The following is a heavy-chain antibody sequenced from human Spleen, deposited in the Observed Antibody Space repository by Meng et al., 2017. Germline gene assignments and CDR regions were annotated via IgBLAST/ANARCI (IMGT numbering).Heavy chain of an antibody. Sequence: ASVKVSCKPSGYNFPDYWLHWVRRAPGQGLEWMGWISAYNGNTNYAQNFQGRVTMTTDTSTSTAYMELRSLRSDDTAVYYCARKERITMVRGVIINSYDYGMDVWGQGTTVTVAS. CDR1: GYNFPDYW. J-gene: IGHJ6*02. CDR3: ARKERITMVRGVIINSYDYGMDV. CDR2: ISAYNGNT. V-gene: IGHV1-18*04. D-gene: IGHD3-10*01.